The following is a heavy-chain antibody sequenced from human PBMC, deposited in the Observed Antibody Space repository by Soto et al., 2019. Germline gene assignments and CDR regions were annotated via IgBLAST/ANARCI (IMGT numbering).Heavy chain of an antibody. J-gene: IGHJ4*02. V-gene: IGHV4-34*01. Sequence: SETLSLTCAVYGGSFSGYYWSWIRQPPGKGLEWIGEINHSGSTNYNPSLKSRVTISVDTSRNQFSLKLSSVTAADTAVYYCARMPPRGGWYDYWGQGTLVTVSS. D-gene: IGHD6-19*01. CDR3: ARMPPRGGWYDY. CDR1: GGSFSGYY. CDR2: INHSGST.